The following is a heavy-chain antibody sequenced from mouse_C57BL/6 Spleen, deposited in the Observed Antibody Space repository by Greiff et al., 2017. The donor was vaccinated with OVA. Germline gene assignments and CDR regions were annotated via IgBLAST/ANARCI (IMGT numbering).Heavy chain of an antibody. V-gene: IGHV6-3*01. CDR3: THPTGWYFDV. CDR2: IRLKSDNYAT. J-gene: IGHJ1*03. Sequence: EVKLVESGGGLVQPGGSMKLSCVASGFTFSNYWMNWVRQSPEKGLEWVAQIRLKSDNYATHYAESVKGRFTISRDDSKSSVYLQMNNLRAEDTGIYYCTHPTGWYFDVWGTGTTVTVSS. CDR1: GFTFSNYW. D-gene: IGHD4-1*02.